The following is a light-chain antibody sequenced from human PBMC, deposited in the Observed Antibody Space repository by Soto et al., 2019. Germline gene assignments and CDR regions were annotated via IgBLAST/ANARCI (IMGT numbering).Light chain of an antibody. CDR1: QSLLHSNGYNY. CDR3: MQALQTRCT. CDR2: LGS. J-gene: IGKJ2*02. Sequence: DIVMTQSPLPLPVTPGEPASISCRSSQSLLHSNGYNYLDWYLQKPGQSPQLLIYLGSNRASGVPDRFSGSGSGTDFTLKISRVEAEDVGVYYCMQALQTRCTFGQGTKLEIK. V-gene: IGKV2-28*01.